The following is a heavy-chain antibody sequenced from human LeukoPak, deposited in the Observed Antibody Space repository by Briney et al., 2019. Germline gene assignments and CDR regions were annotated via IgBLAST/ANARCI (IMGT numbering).Heavy chain of an antibody. D-gene: IGHD5-24*01. V-gene: IGHV4-34*01. CDR2: INHSGST. CDR3: ARGVLDQRWLQSPFDY. J-gene: IGHJ4*02. CDR1: GGSFSGYY. Sequence: SETLSLTCAVYGGSFSGYYWSWIRQPPGKGLEWIGEINHSGSTNYNPSLKSRVTISVDTSKNQFSLKLSSVTAADTAVYYCARGVLDQRWLQSPFDYWGQGTLVTVSS.